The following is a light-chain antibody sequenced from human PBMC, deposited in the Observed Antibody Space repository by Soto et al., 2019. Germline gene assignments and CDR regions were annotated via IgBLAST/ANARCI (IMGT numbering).Light chain of an antibody. CDR3: QPRSNWPPDT. J-gene: IGKJ5*01. Sequence: EIVLTQSPATLSFSPGQRATLPCRASQSISTYLAWYQVKPGQAPRLLIYGASNRATGIPARFSGSGSGTDFTLTITSLEPEDFAVYYCQPRSNWPPDTFGQGTRLEIK. CDR2: GAS. CDR1: QSISTY. V-gene: IGKV3-11*01.